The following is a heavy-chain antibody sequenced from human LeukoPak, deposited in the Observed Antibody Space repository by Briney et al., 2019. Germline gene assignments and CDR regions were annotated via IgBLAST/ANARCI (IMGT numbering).Heavy chain of an antibody. D-gene: IGHD1-1*01. CDR2: ISSSSSYI. Sequence: GGSLRLSCAPSGFTFSDHYMDWVRQAPGKGLEWVSSISSSSSYIYYADSMKGRFTISRDNARNSLYLQMSSLRVEDTAVYYCVRDGWNDDYWGQGTLVTVSS. CDR3: VRDGWNDDY. CDR1: GFTFSDHY. V-gene: IGHV3-21*01. J-gene: IGHJ4*02.